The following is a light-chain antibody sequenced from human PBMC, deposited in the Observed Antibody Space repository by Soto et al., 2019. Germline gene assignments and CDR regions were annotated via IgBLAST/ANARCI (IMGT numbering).Light chain of an antibody. Sequence: QSVLTQPASVSGSPGQSITISCTGTSSDIGSYNFVSWYQHHLGKAPKLMISEVSNRPSGVSNRFSGSKSGNTASLTISGLQAEDEAHYYCSSYTSNNAYVVFGGGTKVTVL. CDR1: SSDIGSYNF. CDR3: SSYTSNNAYVV. V-gene: IGLV2-14*01. J-gene: IGLJ2*01. CDR2: EVS.